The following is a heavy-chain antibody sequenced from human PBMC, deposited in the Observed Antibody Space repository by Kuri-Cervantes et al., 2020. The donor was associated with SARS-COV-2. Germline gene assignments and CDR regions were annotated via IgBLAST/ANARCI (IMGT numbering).Heavy chain of an antibody. Sequence: SETLSLTCTVSGGSISSYYWSWIRQPAGKGLEWIGRIYTSGSTNYNPSLKSRVTMSVDTSKNQFSLKLSSVTAADTAVYYCARGGNIAAAGTFYYYCMDVWGKGTTVTVSS. J-gene: IGHJ6*03. V-gene: IGHV4-4*07. CDR3: ARGGNIAAAGTFYYYCMDV. CDR1: GGSISSYY. CDR2: IYTSGST. D-gene: IGHD6-13*01.